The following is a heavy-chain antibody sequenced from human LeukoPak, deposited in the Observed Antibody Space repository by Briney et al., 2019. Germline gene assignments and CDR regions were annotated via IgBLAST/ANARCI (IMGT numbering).Heavy chain of an antibody. D-gene: IGHD1-26*01. CDR3: ARELGARYFDL. CDR2: ISTSGSTF. J-gene: IGHJ2*01. CDR1: GFTFSAYE. Sequence: GGSLRLSCSGSGFTFSAYEMNWVRQAPGKGLEWVSYISTSGSTFSYADSVKGRFTISRDNGKDSLYLQLNSLRGEDTAIYYCARELGARYFDLWGRGTLVTVSS. V-gene: IGHV3-48*03.